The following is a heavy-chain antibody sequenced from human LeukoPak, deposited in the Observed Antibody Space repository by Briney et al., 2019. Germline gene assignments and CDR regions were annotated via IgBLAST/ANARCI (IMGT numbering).Heavy chain of an antibody. J-gene: IGHJ4*02. Sequence: PGGSLRPSCTASGFTFGDYAMSWVRQAPGKGLEWVAVISYDGSNKYYADSVKGRFTISRDNSKNSLYLQMNSLRAEDTAVYYCARVESGGSCLDYWGQATLVTVSS. D-gene: IGHD2-15*01. V-gene: IGHV3-30-3*01. CDR2: ISYDGSNK. CDR1: GFTFGDYA. CDR3: ARVESGGSCLDY.